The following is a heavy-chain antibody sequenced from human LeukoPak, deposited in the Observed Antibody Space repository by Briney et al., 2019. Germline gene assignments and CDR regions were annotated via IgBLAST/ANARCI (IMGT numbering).Heavy chain of an antibody. CDR3: ARRRSEEFDFDC. J-gene: IGHJ4*02. D-gene: IGHD6-19*01. CDR1: GYIFSTYG. Sequence: ASVKVSCKASGYIFSTYGISWVRQAPGQGLEWMGCISGYNGNTNYAQKLQGRVTMTTDTSTSTAYMELRSLRSDDTAVYYCARRRSEEFDFDCWGQGALVAVSS. V-gene: IGHV1-18*01. CDR2: ISGYNGNT.